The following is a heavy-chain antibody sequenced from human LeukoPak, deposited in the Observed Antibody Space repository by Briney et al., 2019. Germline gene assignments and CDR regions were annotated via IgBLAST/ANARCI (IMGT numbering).Heavy chain of an antibody. V-gene: IGHV2-5*02. CDR1: GFSLTTSGVG. J-gene: IGHJ1*01. Sequence: SGPTLVNPTQTLTLTCTFSGFSLTTSGVGVGWIRQPPGKALEWLALIYWDDDKRYSPSLKNRLTITKDTSKNQVVLTMTNMDPVDTATYYCALPFGGSDTKYFEHWGQGTLVTVSS. CDR3: ALPFGGSDTKYFEH. D-gene: IGHD3-10*01. CDR2: IYWDDDK.